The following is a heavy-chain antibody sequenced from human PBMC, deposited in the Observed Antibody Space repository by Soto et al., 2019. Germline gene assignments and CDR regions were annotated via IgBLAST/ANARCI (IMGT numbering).Heavy chain of an antibody. CDR3: ARGLRWTRTFDF. Sequence: QRQLRESGPGLVKPSETLSLTCSVSGGSITGSSFSWAWIRQSPGTGLQWIGSLSYSGSTYYNPSLEGRVAISADPSKNAFSLKLKLMTAADTATYFWARGLRWTRTFDFWGRGTLSPSPQ. CDR2: LSYSGST. D-gene: IGHD3-16*01. J-gene: IGHJ4*02. V-gene: IGHV4-39*01. CDR1: GGSITGSSFS.